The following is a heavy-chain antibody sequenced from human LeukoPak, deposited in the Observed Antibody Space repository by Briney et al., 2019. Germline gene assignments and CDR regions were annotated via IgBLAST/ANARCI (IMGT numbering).Heavy chain of an antibody. CDR2: INHSGST. CDR1: GGSFSGYY. CDR3: ARGYGLQLVSD. Sequence: SETLSLTCAVYGGSFSGYYWSWIRQPPGKGLEWIGEINHSGSTNYNPSLKSRVTISVDTSKNQFSLKLSSVTAADTAVYYCARGYGLQLVSDWGQGTLVTVSS. J-gene: IGHJ4*02. D-gene: IGHD6-13*01. V-gene: IGHV4-34*01.